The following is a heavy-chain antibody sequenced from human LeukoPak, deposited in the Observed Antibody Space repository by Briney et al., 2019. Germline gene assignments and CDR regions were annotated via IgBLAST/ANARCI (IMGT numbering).Heavy chain of an antibody. Sequence: ASVKVSCKASGGTFSSYAISWVRQAPGQGLEWMGGIIPIFGTANYAQKLQGRVTITTDESTSTAYMELSSLRSEDTAVYYCARGLREARGYCSSTSCYNYYYMDVWGKGTTVTVSS. D-gene: IGHD2-2*01. CDR1: GGTFSSYA. CDR3: ARGLREARGYCSSTSCYNYYYMDV. J-gene: IGHJ6*03. CDR2: IIPIFGTA. V-gene: IGHV1-69*05.